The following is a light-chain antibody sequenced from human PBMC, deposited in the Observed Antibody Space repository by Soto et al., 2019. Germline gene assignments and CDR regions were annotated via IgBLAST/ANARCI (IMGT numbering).Light chain of an antibody. CDR1: DSNIGAGYE. CDR3: QSYDSSLSASYV. V-gene: IGLV1-40*01. Sequence: QSVLTQPPSVSAAPGQKVSISCSGSDSNIGAGYEVHWYQHLPGKAPKLLIYGNTNRPSGVPDRFSGSKSGTSASLAITGLQAEDEADYYCQSYDSSLSASYVFGGGTKVTVL. CDR2: GNT. J-gene: IGLJ1*01.